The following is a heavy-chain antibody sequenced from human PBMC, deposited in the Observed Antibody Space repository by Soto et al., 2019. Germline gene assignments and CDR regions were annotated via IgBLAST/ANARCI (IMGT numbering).Heavy chain of an antibody. CDR2: IIPIFGTP. CDR3: ARDRDDYGSGNYYNRIDF. CDR1: GGIFSTYA. Sequence: QVQLVQSGAEVQKPGSSVKVSCKASGGIFSTYAISWLRRAPGPGLEWMGGIIPIFGTPNYAQRFQGRVTITADESTSTAYMELSRLRSEDTAVYYCARDRDDYGSGNYYNRIDFWGQGTLVTVSS. V-gene: IGHV1-69*01. J-gene: IGHJ4*02. D-gene: IGHD3-10*01.